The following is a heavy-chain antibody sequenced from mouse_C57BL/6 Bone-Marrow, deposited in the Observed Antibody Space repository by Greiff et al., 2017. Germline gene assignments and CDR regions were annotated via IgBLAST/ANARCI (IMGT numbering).Heavy chain of an antibody. D-gene: IGHD1-1*01. CDR1: GFNIKDDY. CDR3: TTRDYYGSSYWYCDV. CDR2: IDPENGDT. V-gene: IGHV14-4*01. Sequence: EVQLQQSGAELVRPGASVKLSCTASGFNIKDDYMHWVKQRPEQGLEWIGWIDPENGDTEYASKFQGKATITADTSSNTAYLQLSSLTSEDTAVYYCTTRDYYGSSYWYCDVWGTGTTVTVSS. J-gene: IGHJ1*03.